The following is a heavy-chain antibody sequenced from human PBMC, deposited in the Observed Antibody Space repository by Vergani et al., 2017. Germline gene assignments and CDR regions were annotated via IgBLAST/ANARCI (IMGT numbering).Heavy chain of an antibody. CDR3: ARGGSSSNWYQDY. Sequence: QVQLVQSGSELKKPGASVKVSCKASGYTFISYAMHWVRQAPGQSLEWMGWVNGGNGNTKYSQKLQGRVTITRDTSANTAYMELSSLRSEDPAVYYCARGGSSSNWYQDYWGQGTLVTVSS. J-gene: IGHJ4*02. CDR1: GYTFISYA. CDR2: VNGGNGNT. V-gene: IGHV1-3*01. D-gene: IGHD6-13*01.